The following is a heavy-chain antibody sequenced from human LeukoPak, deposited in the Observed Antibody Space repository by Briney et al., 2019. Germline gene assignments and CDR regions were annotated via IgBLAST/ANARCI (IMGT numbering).Heavy chain of an antibody. CDR3: ARDEGYSSGWYGGYNWFDP. CDR2: IIPILGIA. Sequence: SVKVSCKASGGTFSSYAISWVRQAPGQGLEWMGRIIPILGIANYAQKFQGRVTITADKSTSTAYMELSSLRSEDTAVYYCARDEGYSSGWYGGYNWFDPWGQGTLVTVSS. J-gene: IGHJ5*02. D-gene: IGHD6-19*01. CDR1: GGTFSSYA. V-gene: IGHV1-69*04.